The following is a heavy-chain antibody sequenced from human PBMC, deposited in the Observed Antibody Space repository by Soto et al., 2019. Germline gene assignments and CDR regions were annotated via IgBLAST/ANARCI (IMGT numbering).Heavy chain of an antibody. CDR3: AREGSVTTPGPGAFDI. CDR1: GFTVSSNY. D-gene: IGHD4-17*01. Sequence: GGSLRLSCAASGFTVSSNYMSWVRQAPGKGLEWVSVIYSGGSTYYADSVKGRFTISRDNSKNTLYLQMNSLRAEDTAVYYCAREGSVTTPGPGAFDIWGQGTMVTVSS. J-gene: IGHJ3*02. CDR2: IYSGGST. V-gene: IGHV3-53*01.